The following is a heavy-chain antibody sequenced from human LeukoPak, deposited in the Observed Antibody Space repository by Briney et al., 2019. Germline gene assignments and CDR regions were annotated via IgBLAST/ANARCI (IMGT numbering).Heavy chain of an antibody. CDR1: GYNFAGHW. V-gene: IGHV5-51*03. CDR3: AARTLSSSWYD. CDR2: IYPDDSDT. Sequence: SGESLKLSCTGSGYNFAGHWIGWVRQMPGKGLEWMGIIYPDDSDTIYSPSFQGQVIISADKSISTAYLQWSSLKASDTAMYYCAARTLSSSWYDWGQGTLVTVSS. J-gene: IGHJ4*02. D-gene: IGHD6-13*01.